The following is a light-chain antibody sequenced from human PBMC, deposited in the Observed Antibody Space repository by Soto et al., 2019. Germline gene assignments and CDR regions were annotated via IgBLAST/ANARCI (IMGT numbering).Light chain of an antibody. CDR1: QTINNN. J-gene: IGKJ5*01. CDR3: QQYGSSST. CDR2: GAS. V-gene: IGKV3-20*01. Sequence: VMTQAPATLSVSPGERATLSCRASQTINNNVAWYQLKDGQVPRLLIYGASSRATGIPDRFSGGGSGTDLTLTITRPEPEDFAVYFCQQYGSSSTFGQGTRLEIK.